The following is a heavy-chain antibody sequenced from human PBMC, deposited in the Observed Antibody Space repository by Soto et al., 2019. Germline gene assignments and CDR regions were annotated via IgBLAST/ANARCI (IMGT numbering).Heavy chain of an antibody. Sequence: SETLSITCTVSGGSISSYYWSWIRQHPGKGLEWIGYIYYSGSTDYNPSLKSRVTLSVDTSKNKFSLKLRTVTAADTAVYYCARSPRNWGFDYGGLGTLVTVS. J-gene: IGHJ4*02. CDR1: GGSISSYY. CDR3: ARSPRNWGFDY. CDR2: IYYSGST. D-gene: IGHD7-27*01. V-gene: IGHV4-59*01.